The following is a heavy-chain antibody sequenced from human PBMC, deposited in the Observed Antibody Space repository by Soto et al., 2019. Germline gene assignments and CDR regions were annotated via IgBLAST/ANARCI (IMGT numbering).Heavy chain of an antibody. CDR3: AADATAWQQMVPSDY. D-gene: IGHD2-8*01. Sequence: VKVSCKASGFTFTSSAFQWVRQARGQRLEWIGWIAVGSGYTNYAQRFQDRVTLTRDMSTATTHMELSRLTSEDTAIYYCAADATAWQQMVPSDYWGQGTLVTVSS. CDR2: IAVGSGYT. V-gene: IGHV1-58*01. CDR1: GFTFTSSA. J-gene: IGHJ4*02.